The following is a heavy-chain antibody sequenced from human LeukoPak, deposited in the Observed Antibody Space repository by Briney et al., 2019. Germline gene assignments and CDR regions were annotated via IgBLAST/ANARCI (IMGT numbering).Heavy chain of an antibody. CDR3: AGHDKVGVVAGHEFDP. CDR2: VYYSGNT. J-gene: IGHJ5*02. CDR1: GVSISPYY. Sequence: SETLSLTCTVSGVSISPYYWSWIRQPQGKGLECIGYVYYSGNTNYNPSLTSRVTISVNTSKNQFSLELNSVTAADTAVYFCAGHDKVGVVAGHEFDPWGQGILVTVSS. D-gene: IGHD6-19*01. V-gene: IGHV4-59*08.